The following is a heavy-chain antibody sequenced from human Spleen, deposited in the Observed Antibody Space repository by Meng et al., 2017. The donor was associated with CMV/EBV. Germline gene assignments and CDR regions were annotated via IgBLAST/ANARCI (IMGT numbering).Heavy chain of an antibody. D-gene: IGHD4-17*01. CDR3: ARDFRRGDYGAGY. CDR2: IKQNGREK. Sequence: GESLKISCVVSDFNLSNYWMAWVRQAPGKGLEWVANIKQNGREKYYVDSVKGRFIISRDNAENSVNLQMNSLRAEDTAVYYCARDFRRGDYGAGYWGQGTLVTVSS. CDR1: DFNLSNYW. J-gene: IGHJ4*02. V-gene: IGHV3-7*01.